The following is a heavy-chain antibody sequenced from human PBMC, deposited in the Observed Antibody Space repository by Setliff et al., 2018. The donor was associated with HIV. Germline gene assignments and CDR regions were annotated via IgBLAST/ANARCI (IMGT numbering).Heavy chain of an antibody. CDR3: ARDAYGSGRTLYFDL. CDR1: GGTFSSYA. Sequence: SVKVSCKASGGTFSSYAISWVRQAPGQGLEWMGGIIPILGIANYAQKFQGRVTITADKSTSTAYMELSSLRSDDTAVYYCARDAYGSGRTLYFDLWGRGTLVTVSS. V-gene: IGHV1-69*10. J-gene: IGHJ2*01. CDR2: IIPILGIA. D-gene: IGHD3-10*01.